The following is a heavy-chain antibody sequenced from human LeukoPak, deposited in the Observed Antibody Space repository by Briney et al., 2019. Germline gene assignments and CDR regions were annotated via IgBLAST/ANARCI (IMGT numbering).Heavy chain of an antibody. CDR3: ARSRFCSSTNCPFDY. D-gene: IGHD2-2*01. V-gene: IGHV1-69*13. CDR2: IIPIFGTP. Sequence: SVKVSCKASGGTFSSYAINWVRQAPGQGLEWMGGIIPIFGTPKYAQKFQGRITITADESTSTAYMELSSLRSEDTAVYFCARSRFCSSTNCPFDYWGQGTLVTASS. J-gene: IGHJ4*02. CDR1: GGTFSSYA.